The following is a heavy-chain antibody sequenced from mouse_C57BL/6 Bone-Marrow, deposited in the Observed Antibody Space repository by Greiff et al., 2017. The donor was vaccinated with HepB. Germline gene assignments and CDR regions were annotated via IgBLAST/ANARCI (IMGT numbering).Heavy chain of an antibody. Sequence: VQLQQSGPGLVKPSQSLSLTCSVTGYSITSGYYWNWIRQFPGNKLEWMGYISYDGSNNYNPSLKNRISITRDTSKNQFFLKLNSVTTEDTATYYCASDYDDGGFAYWGQGTLVTVSA. CDR3: ASDYDDGGFAY. CDR1: GYSITSGYY. V-gene: IGHV3-6*01. CDR2: ISYDGSN. J-gene: IGHJ3*01. D-gene: IGHD2-12*01.